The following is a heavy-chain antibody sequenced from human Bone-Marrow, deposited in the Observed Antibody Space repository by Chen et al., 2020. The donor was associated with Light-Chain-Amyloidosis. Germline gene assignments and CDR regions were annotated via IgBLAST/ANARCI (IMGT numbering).Heavy chain of an antibody. J-gene: IGHJ6*02. Sequence: QVQLVQSGAEVKKPGSSVKVSCKASVGTFSSYAISWVRQAPGQGLEWMGGIIPIFGTANYAQKFQGRVTITADESTSTAYMELSSLRSEDTAVYYCARDRGRYCTNGVCYIPPVAGNYYYYGMDVWGQVTTVTVSS. CDR3: ARDRGRYCTNGVCYIPPVAGNYYYYGMDV. D-gene: IGHD2-8*01. CDR1: VGTFSSYA. V-gene: IGHV1-69*01. CDR2: IIPIFGTA.